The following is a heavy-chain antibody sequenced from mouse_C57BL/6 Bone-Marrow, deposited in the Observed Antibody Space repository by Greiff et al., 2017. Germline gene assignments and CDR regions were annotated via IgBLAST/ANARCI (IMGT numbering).Heavy chain of an antibody. CDR2: IYPGNGDT. CDR1: GYTFTSYN. J-gene: IGHJ1*03. V-gene: IGHV1-12*01. CDR3: ARSEDGSSYGYFDV. Sequence: QVQLKQSGAELVRPGASVKMSCKASGYTFTSYNMHWVKQTPRQGLEWIGAIYPGNGDTSYNQKFKGKATLTVDKSSSTAYMQLSSLTSEDSAVYFCARSEDGSSYGYFDVWGTGATVTVSS. D-gene: IGHD1-1*01.